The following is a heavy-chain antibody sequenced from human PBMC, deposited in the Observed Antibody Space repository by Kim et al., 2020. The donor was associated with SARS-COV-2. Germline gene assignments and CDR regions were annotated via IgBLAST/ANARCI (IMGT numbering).Heavy chain of an antibody. Sequence: SETLSLTCTVSGGSISSGVDYWTWIRQRPGKGLEWIGCIHFSGSIHYNPSLMSRITISGDTSKNQFSLRVNSVTAADTAVYYCTRGRDAFKVGSDWGQGTLVTVSS. J-gene: IGHJ4*02. CDR1: GGSISSGVDY. D-gene: IGHD1-26*01. V-gene: IGHV4-31*03. CDR3: TRGRDAFKVGSD. CDR2: IHFSGSI.